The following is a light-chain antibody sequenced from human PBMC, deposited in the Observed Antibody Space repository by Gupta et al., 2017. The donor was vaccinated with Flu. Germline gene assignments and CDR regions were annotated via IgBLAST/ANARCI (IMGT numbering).Light chain of an antibody. CDR3: QQYNSYPWT. CDR2: KAS. J-gene: IGKJ1*01. CDR1: QSISTW. V-gene: IGKV1-5*03. Sequence: DIQMTQSPSTLSASVGDRVTITCRATQSISTWLAWYQQKSGKAPKLLIYKASSLESGVPSRFSGSGSGTEFTLTISSLQPDDFATYYCQQYNSYPWTFGRGTKMEIK.